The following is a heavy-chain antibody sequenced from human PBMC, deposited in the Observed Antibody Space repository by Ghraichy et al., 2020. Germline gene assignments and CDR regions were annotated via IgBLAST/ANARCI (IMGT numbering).Heavy chain of an antibody. Sequence: ASVKVSCKTSGYSFTSYSVSWVRQAPGQGLEWMGWISTYNGRTTYAQNFQGRLTMTTNTSTHTAHMELRSLRSDDTALYFCARIGSTGSSRYWGQGFLVTVSS. V-gene: IGHV1-18*04. CDR1: GYSFTSYS. CDR2: ISTYNGRT. D-gene: IGHD1-26*01. J-gene: IGHJ4*02. CDR3: ARIGSTGSSRY.